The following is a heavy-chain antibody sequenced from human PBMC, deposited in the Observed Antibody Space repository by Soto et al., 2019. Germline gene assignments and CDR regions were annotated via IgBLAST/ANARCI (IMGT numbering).Heavy chain of an antibody. J-gene: IGHJ5*02. CDR3: ARGDSWEIAAAIESDNWFDP. Sequence: SQTLSLTCAISGDSVSSNSAAWNWIRQSPSRGLEWLGRTYYRSKWYNDYAVSVKSRITINPDTSKNQFSLQLNSVTAADTAVYYCARGDSWEIAAAIESDNWFDPWGQGTLVTVSS. D-gene: IGHD6-13*01. CDR1: GDSVSSNSAA. V-gene: IGHV6-1*01. CDR2: TYYRSKWYN.